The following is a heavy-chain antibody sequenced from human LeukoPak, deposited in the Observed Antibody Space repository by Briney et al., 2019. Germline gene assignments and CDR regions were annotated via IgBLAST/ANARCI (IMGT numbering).Heavy chain of an antibody. CDR1: GFTFSSYW. J-gene: IGHJ5*02. CDR2: IKQDGSEE. CDR3: ARDCYFGSGSYNWFDP. V-gene: IGHV3-7*01. D-gene: IGHD3-10*01. Sequence: PGGSLRLSCAASGFTFSSYWMSWVRQAPGKGLERVANIKQDGSEEYDVDSVKGRFTISRDNAKNSLYLQMNSLRAEDSAVYYCARDCYFGSGSYNWFDPWGQGTLVTVSS.